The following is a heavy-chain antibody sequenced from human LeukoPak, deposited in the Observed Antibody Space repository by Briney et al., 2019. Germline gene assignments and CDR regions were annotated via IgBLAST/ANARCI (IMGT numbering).Heavy chain of an antibody. CDR2: IYWDNDK. V-gene: IGHV2-5*02. CDR3: VQATTGFYWAFDY. CDR1: GFSVSATGVA. J-gene: IGHJ4*02. Sequence: SGPTLVRPTQTLTLTCTFSGFSVSATGVAVGWILHPPGKALEWLALIYWDNDKRYSPSLKGRLTITKDTSKNQVVLTVTNMDPEDTATYYCVQATTGFYWAFDYWGQGTLVTVSS. D-gene: IGHD3-9*01.